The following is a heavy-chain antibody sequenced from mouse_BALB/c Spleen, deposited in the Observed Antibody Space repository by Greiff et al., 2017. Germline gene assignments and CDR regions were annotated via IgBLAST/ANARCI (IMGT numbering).Heavy chain of an antibody. CDR2: ISSGSSTI. D-gene: IGHD1-1*02. Sequence: EVMLVESGGGLVQPGGSRKLSCAASGFTFSSFGMHWVRQAPEKGLEWVAYISSGSSTIYYADTVKGRFTISRDNPKNTLFLQMTSLRSEDTAMYYCARLGWSWGQGTSVTVSS. V-gene: IGHV5-17*02. CDR3: ARLGWS. J-gene: IGHJ4*01. CDR1: GFTFSSFG.